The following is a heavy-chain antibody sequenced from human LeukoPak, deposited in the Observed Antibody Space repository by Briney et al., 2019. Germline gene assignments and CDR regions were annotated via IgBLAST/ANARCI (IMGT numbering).Heavy chain of an antibody. CDR3: AKDRICSGGSCYYFHY. J-gene: IGHJ4*02. V-gene: IGHV3-23*01. CDR2: ISASGSNT. CDR1: GFTFTYYA. D-gene: IGHD2-15*01. Sequence: PGGSLRLSCAASGFTFTYYAMSWVRQAPGKGLEWVSAISASGSNTYYADSVKGRFTISRDNSKYTLYLQINSLRAEDTAVYFCAKDRICSGGSCYYFHYWGQGTLVAVSS.